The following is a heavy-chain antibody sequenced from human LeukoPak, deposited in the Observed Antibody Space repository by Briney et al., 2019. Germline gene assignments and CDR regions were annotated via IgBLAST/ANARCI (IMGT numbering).Heavy chain of an antibody. Sequence: SSETLSLTCTVSGGSIIGYYWTWIRQPPGKGLEWIGSIYYTGNTNYNPSLRSRVTISLDTSKNQFSLKLTSVTAADTALYFCARRWGNNTSYHGAFDIWSQGTMVTVSS. CDR2: IYYTGNT. D-gene: IGHD2-2*01. CDR3: ARRWGNNTSYHGAFDI. V-gene: IGHV4-59*08. J-gene: IGHJ3*02. CDR1: GGSIIGYY.